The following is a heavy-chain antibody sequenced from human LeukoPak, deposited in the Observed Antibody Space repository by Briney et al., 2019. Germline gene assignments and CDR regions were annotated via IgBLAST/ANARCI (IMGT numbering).Heavy chain of an antibody. V-gene: IGHV3-23*01. D-gene: IGHD3-22*01. Sequence: PEGSLRLSCAASGFTFSSYAMSWVRQAPGEGLEWVSGISGRGDYTYYADCVKGRFTISRDNSRNTLYLQMNSLRAEDTAVYYCAKFVHLDYYDSSGYSDYWGQGTLVTVSS. CDR2: ISGRGDYT. CDR1: GFTFSSYA. J-gene: IGHJ4*02. CDR3: AKFVHLDYYDSSGYSDY.